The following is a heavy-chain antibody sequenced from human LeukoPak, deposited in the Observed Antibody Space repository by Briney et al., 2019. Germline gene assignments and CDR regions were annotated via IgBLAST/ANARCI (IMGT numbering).Heavy chain of an antibody. D-gene: IGHD4-17*01. V-gene: IGHV3-23*01. CDR3: AKKATVTSYYFDF. CDR2: ISGRGIST. Sequence: GGSLRLSCAASGFTFSTYAMSWVRQAPGKGLEWVSGISGRGISTYYADSVKGRFTISRDNSKNTLYLQTNSLRAEDTAVYYCAKKATVTSYYFDFWGQGTLVTVYS. CDR1: GFTFSTYA. J-gene: IGHJ4*02.